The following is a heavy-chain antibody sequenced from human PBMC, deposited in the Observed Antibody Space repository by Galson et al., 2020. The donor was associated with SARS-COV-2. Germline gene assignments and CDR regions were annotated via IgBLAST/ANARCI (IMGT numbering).Heavy chain of an antibody. V-gene: IGHV3-21*01. D-gene: IGHD3-10*01. J-gene: IGHJ6*02. CDR2: ISSSSSYI. Sequence: PGGSLRLFCAASGFTFSSYSMNWVRQAPGKGLEWVSSISSSSSYIYYADSVKGRFTISRDNAKNSLYLQMNSLRAEDTAVYYCARGGTWFGEAHYYYYGMDVWGQGTTVTVSS. CDR1: GFTFSSYS. CDR3: ARGGTWFGEAHYYYYGMDV.